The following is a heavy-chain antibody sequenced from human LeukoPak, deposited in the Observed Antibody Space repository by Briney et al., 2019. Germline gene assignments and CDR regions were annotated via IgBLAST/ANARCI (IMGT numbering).Heavy chain of an antibody. Sequence: GGSLRLSCEASGFTFGTFWMSWVRQAPGKGLGWVANIKQGGSEKNYVDSVKGRFTIARDDAKNSLYLQMNSLGAEDTAVYFCARDKGGMVPFDYWGQGTPVTVSS. D-gene: IGHD3-10*01. V-gene: IGHV3-7*01. J-gene: IGHJ4*02. CDR1: GFTFGTFW. CDR3: ARDKGGMVPFDY. CDR2: IKQGGSEK.